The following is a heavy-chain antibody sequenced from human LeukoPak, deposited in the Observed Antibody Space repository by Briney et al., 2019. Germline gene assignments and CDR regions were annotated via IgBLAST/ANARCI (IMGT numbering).Heavy chain of an antibody. CDR2: IIPIFGTA. CDR1: GGTFSSYA. Sequence: GSSVKVSCKASGGTFSSYAISWVRQAPGQGLGWMGRIIPIFGTANYAQKFQGRVTITTDESTSTAYMELSSLRSEDTAVYYCARVLADAFDIWGQGTMVTVSS. J-gene: IGHJ3*02. V-gene: IGHV1-69*05. CDR3: ARVLADAFDI.